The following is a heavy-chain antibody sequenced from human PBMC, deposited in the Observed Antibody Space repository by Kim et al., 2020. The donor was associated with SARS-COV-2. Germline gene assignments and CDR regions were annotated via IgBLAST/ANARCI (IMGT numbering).Heavy chain of an antibody. J-gene: IGHJ3*02. D-gene: IGHD3-10*01. CDR1: GFTFSSYG. Sequence: GGSLRISCAASGFTFSSYGMHWVRQAPGKGLEWVAVISYDGSNKYYADSVKGRFTISRDNSKNTLYLQMNSLRAEDTAVYYCARDTMVRGVGDAFDIWGQGTMVTVSS. V-gene: IGHV3-33*05. CDR2: ISYDGSNK. CDR3: ARDTMVRGVGDAFDI.